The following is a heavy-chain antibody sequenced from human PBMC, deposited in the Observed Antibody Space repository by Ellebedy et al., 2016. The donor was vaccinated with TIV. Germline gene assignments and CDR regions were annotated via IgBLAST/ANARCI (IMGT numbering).Heavy chain of an antibody. CDR1: GYSFTGYY. D-gene: IGHD2-15*01. V-gene: IGHV1-2*02. CDR3: AREDCSGGSCYWDS. CDR2: INPNSGGT. Sequence: ASVKVSCKASGYSFTGYYMHWVRQAPGQGLEWMGWINPNSGGTKYAQKFQGRVTMTRDTSISTAYMELSRLRSDDTAVYYCAREDCSGGSCYWDSWGQGTLVTVSS. J-gene: IGHJ5*02.